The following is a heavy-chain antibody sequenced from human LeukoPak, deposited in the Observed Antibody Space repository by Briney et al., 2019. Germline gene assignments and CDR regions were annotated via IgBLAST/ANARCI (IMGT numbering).Heavy chain of an antibody. CDR2: INHSGST. J-gene: IGHJ5*02. CDR3: ARRGYSVNWFDP. V-gene: IGHV4-34*01. D-gene: IGHD5-12*01. CDR1: GGSFSGYY. Sequence: SETLSLTCAVYGGSFSGYYWNCFRQPPGKGLEWIGEINHSGSTYYNPSLKSRVTISLDRSQNQFSLKLTSVTAADTAVYYCARRGYSVNWFDPWGQGTLVTVSS.